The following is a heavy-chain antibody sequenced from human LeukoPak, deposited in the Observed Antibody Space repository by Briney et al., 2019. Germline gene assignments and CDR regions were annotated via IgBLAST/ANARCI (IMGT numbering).Heavy chain of an antibody. D-gene: IGHD3-22*01. J-gene: IGHJ4*02. CDR2: IAYDGSST. V-gene: IGHV3-30*04. CDR1: GFTFSNYA. CDR3: ARAGSDNYYSGVNY. Sequence: PGGSLRLSCAASGFTFSNYAIHCVRQAPGKGLEWVAVIAYDGSSTVYADSVKGRFTMSRDNSKSTLYLQMDSLRVEDTAIYYCARAGSDNYYSGVNYWGQGTLVTVSS.